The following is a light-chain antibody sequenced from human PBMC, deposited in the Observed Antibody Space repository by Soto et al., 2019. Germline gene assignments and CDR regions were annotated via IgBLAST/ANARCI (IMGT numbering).Light chain of an antibody. CDR1: QSLSTYS. Sequence: EIVLTQSPGTLSLSPGERATLSCRASQSLSTYSLAWYQQKPGQTPRLLIYAASTRDTDIPDRFNGSGSGTDFALTISRLEPEDFAVYHCQQYGDSPLTFGGGTKVEIK. CDR3: QQYGDSPLT. V-gene: IGKV3-20*01. CDR2: AAS. J-gene: IGKJ4*01.